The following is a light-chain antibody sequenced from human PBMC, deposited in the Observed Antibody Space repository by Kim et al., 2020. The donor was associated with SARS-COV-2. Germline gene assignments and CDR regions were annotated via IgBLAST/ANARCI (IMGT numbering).Light chain of an antibody. CDR1: SLRSYY. CDR3: NSWDSSGNLVV. Sequence: SSELTQDPAVSVALGQTVRITCQGDSLRSYYASWYQQKPGQAPVRVIYGKNNRPSGIPDRFSGSSSGNTASLTITGAQAEDEADYYCNSWDSSGNLVVFGGGTQVTVL. J-gene: IGLJ2*01. CDR2: GKN. V-gene: IGLV3-19*02.